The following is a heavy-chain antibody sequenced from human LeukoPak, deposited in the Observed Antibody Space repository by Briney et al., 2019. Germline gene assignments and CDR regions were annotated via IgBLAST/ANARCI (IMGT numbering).Heavy chain of an antibody. J-gene: IGHJ4*02. Sequence: LTXXXXHWVRQAPGKGLEWMGGFDPEDGETIYAQKFQGRVTMTEDTSTDTAYMELSSLRSEGTAVYYCATGKYDYVWGSYRFDYWGQGTLVTVSS. CDR2: FDPEDGET. CDR1: LTXXX. V-gene: IGHV1-24*01. CDR3: ATGKYDYVWGSYRFDY. D-gene: IGHD3-16*02.